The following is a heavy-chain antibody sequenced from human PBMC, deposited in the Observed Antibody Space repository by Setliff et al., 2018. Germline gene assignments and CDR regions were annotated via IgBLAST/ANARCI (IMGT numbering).Heavy chain of an antibody. J-gene: IGHJ4*02. CDR2: IWFDGSYK. CDR3: AKDSARGWYGALDS. CDR1: GFSFSSYG. V-gene: IGHV3-33*06. Sequence: SCAASGFSFSSYGMHWVRRAPGKGLEWVAVIWFDGSYKKYADSVKGRFSISRDNPKNMVYLQMSSLRAEDTGVYYCAKDSARGWYGALDSWGQGAPVTVSS. D-gene: IGHD6-19*01.